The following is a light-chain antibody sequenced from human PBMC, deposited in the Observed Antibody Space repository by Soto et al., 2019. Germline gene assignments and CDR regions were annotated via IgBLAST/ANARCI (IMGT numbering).Light chain of an antibody. V-gene: IGKV1-39*01. CDR3: QQTYTFGFT. CDR1: QSINTY. CDR2: AAS. J-gene: IGKJ3*01. Sequence: DIQMTQSPSSLSASIGDRVTITCRARQSINTYLNWYQQRPGKAPELLIFAASTLQSGVTSRFSGRVSGTDFTLTISSLQPEDFATYYCQQTYTFGFTFGPGTTVDFK.